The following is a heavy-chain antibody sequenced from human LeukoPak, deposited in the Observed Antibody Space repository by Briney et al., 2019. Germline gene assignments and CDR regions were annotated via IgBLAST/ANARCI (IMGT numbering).Heavy chain of an antibody. J-gene: IGHJ6*04. CDR2: ISSSGSTI. CDR3: AELGITMIGGV. CDR1: GFTFSAYC. Sequence: GGSLRLSCAASGFTFSAYCMNWVRQAPGKGLEWVSYISSSGSTIYYADSVKGRFAISRDNAKNSLYLQMNSLRAEDTAVYYCAELGITMIGGVWGKGTTVTISS. V-gene: IGHV3-48*04. D-gene: IGHD3-10*02.